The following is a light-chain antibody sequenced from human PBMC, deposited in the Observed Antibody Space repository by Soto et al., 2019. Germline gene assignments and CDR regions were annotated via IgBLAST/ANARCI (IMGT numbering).Light chain of an antibody. CDR2: GND. V-gene: IGLV1-44*01. CDR1: SSNIGGNT. Sequence: QSVLTQPPSASGTPGQRVTISCSGSSSNIGGNTVNWYQQLPGTAPKLLIYGNDQRPSGVPDRFSGSKSGTSASLAISGLQSEDEAYYNCAAWDDSLNAFVFGTGTKLTVL. CDR3: AAWDDSLNAFV. J-gene: IGLJ1*01.